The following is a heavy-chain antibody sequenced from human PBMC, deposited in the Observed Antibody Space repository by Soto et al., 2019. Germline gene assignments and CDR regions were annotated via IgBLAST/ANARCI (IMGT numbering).Heavy chain of an antibody. CDR2: TFHTGST. J-gene: IGHJ1*01. V-gene: IGHV4-39*01. Sequence: SETLSLTCTVSGGSISSNNWYWGWIRQTPGKGLEWIGSTFHTGSTYHNPSLKSRVTISLDTSKNQVSLKLSSVTAADTAVYYCASPRYCSGDRCSLGFDVWGQGALVTVYS. D-gene: IGHD2-15*01. CDR1: GGSISSNNWY. CDR3: ASPRYCSGDRCSLGFDV.